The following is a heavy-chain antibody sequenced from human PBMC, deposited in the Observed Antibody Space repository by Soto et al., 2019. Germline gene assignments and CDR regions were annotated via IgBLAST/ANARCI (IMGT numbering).Heavy chain of an antibody. Sequence: GGSLRLSCAASGFTFSNAWMSWVRQAPGKGLEWVGRIKSKTDGGTTDYAAPVKGRFTISRDDSKNTLYLQMNSLKTEDTAVYYCTTVEDIVVAPAAPPEVSYYYYGMDVWGQETTVTVSS. V-gene: IGHV3-15*01. CDR3: TTVEDIVVAPAAPPEVSYYYYGMDV. J-gene: IGHJ6*02. CDR1: GFTFSNAW. CDR2: IKSKTDGGTT. D-gene: IGHD2-2*01.